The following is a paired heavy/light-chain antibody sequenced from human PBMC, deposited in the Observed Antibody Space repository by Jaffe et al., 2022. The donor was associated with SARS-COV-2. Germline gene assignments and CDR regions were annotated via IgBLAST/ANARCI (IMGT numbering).Light chain of an antibody. CDR1: QSISAW. CDR3: QQYDSLYT. Sequence: DIQMTQSPSTLSASVGDRVTITCRASQSISAWLAWYQLKPGKAPKLLIYRASSLESGVPSRFSGSGYGTDFTLTISSLQPDDVATYYCQQYDSLYTFGQGTKLEI. J-gene: IGKJ2*01. V-gene: IGKV1-5*03. CDR2: RAS.
Heavy chain of an antibody. D-gene: IGHD6-19*01. V-gene: IGHV3-9*01. J-gene: IGHJ4*02. Sequence: EVQLVESGGGLIQPGRSLRLSCAASGFNFNDYAMHWVRHVPGKGLEWVSGISWNSRSLGYADSVKGRFTVSRDNAKNSLYLQMDTLRPEDAAFYFCAKGYTSGWYVSQFDSWGQGTLVSVSS. CDR1: GFNFNDYA. CDR2: ISWNSRSL. CDR3: AKGYTSGWYVSQFDS.